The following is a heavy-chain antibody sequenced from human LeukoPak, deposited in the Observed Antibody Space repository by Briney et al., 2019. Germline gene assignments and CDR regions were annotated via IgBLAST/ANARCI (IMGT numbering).Heavy chain of an antibody. Sequence: GGSLRLSCAASGFTLSSYWMHWVRQAPGKGLVWVSRINGDGRSTAYADSVKGRFTISRDTAKNTLYLQMNSLRAEDTVVYYCARDIYHDSSDWGQGTLVTVSS. CDR3: ARDIYHDSSD. D-gene: IGHD3-22*01. CDR1: GFTLSSYW. CDR2: INGDGRST. J-gene: IGHJ4*02. V-gene: IGHV3-74*01.